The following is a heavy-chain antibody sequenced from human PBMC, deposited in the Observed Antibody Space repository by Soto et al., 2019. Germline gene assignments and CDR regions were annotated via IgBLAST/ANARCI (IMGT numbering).Heavy chain of an antibody. Sequence: GGSLRLSCAVSGFTFSSYSMNWVRQAPGKGLEWVSSISGSSSYIYYADSGKGRFTISRDNAKNSLYLQMNSLRAEDTAVYYCARAAIVPTIHATEYYFDYWGQGTLVTVSS. CDR3: ARAAIVPTIHATEYYFDY. CDR2: ISGSSSYI. J-gene: IGHJ4*02. CDR1: GFTFSSYS. D-gene: IGHD5-12*01. V-gene: IGHV3-21*01.